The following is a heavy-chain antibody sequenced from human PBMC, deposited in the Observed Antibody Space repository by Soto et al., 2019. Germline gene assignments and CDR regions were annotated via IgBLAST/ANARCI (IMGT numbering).Heavy chain of an antibody. CDR1: GYTFTSYG. CDR3: ARSLTGTYYYYGMDV. CDR2: ISAYNGNT. D-gene: IGHD1-20*01. J-gene: IGHJ6*02. Sequence: ASVKVSCKASGYTFTSYGLSWVRQAPGQGLEWMGWISAYNGNTNYAQKFQGRVTITADESTSTAYMELSSLRSEDTAVYYCARSLTGTYYYYGMDVWGQGTTVTV. V-gene: IGHV1-18*01.